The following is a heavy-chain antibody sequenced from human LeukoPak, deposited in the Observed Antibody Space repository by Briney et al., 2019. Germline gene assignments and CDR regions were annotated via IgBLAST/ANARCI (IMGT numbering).Heavy chain of an antibody. D-gene: IGHD3-16*01. CDR2: IYHSGST. CDR3: ARGGGRRYAVKSWFDP. CDR1: GYSISSGYY. Sequence: PSETLSLTCTVSGYSISSGYYWGWIRQPPGKGLEWIGSIYHSGSTYYNPSLKSRVTISVDTSKNQFSLKLSSVTAADTAVYYCARGGGRRYAVKSWFDPWGQGTLVTVSS. V-gene: IGHV4-38-2*02. J-gene: IGHJ5*02.